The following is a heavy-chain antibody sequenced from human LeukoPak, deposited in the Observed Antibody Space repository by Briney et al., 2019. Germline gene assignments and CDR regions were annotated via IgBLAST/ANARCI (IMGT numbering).Heavy chain of an antibody. Sequence: GGSLRLSCAASGFTFSSYGMHWVGQAPGKGLEGVAVISYDGSNKYYADSVKGRFTISRDNSKNTLYLQMNSLRAEDTAVYYCAKDWGYGDYGGYYFDYWGRGTLVTVSS. CDR2: ISYDGSNK. CDR1: GFTFSSYG. J-gene: IGHJ4*02. CDR3: AKDWGYGDYGGYYFDY. V-gene: IGHV3-30*18. D-gene: IGHD4-17*01.